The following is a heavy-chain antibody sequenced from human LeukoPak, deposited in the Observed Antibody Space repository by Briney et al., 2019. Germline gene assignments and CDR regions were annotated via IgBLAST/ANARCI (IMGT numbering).Heavy chain of an antibody. CDR2: VSGTNTI. D-gene: IGHD7-27*01. Sequence: GGSLRLSCAASGFTFSDYSMNWFRQAPGKGLEWLPYVSGTNTIYYADSVRGRFTISRDNAKNSLYLQMNSLTDEDTAVYYCARDENWAFGYWGQGTLVTVSS. V-gene: IGHV3-48*02. CDR3: ARDENWAFGY. J-gene: IGHJ4*02. CDR1: GFTFSDYS.